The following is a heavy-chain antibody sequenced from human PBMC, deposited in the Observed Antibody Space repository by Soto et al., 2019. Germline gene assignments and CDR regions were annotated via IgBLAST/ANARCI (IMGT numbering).Heavy chain of an antibody. CDR3: ARDRSYYYDSSGYDY. CDR1: GFTFSSYA. J-gene: IGHJ4*02. V-gene: IGHV3-30-3*01. Sequence: QVQLVESGGGVVQRGRSLRLSCAASGFTFSSYAMHWVRQAPGKGLEWVAVISYDGSNKYYADSVKGRFTISRDNSKNTMYLQMNSLRAEDTAVYYCARDRSYYYDSSGYDYWGQGTLVTVSS. CDR2: ISYDGSNK. D-gene: IGHD3-22*01.